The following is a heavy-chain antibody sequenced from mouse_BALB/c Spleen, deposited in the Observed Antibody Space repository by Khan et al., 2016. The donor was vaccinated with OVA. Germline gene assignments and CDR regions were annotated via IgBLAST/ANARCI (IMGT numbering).Heavy chain of an antibody. CDR2: IWAGGST. J-gene: IGHJ1*01. CDR3: ARDTTVESYWYFDV. CDR1: GFSLTSYG. V-gene: IGHV2-9*02. Sequence: QVQLKESGPGLVAPSQSLSITCTVSGFSLTSYGVHWVRQPPGKGLEWLGVIWAGGSTNYNSALLSRLSISKDTSKSQVFLKMNSLQTDDTAMYYCARDTTVESYWYFDVWGAGTTVTVSS. D-gene: IGHD1-1*01.